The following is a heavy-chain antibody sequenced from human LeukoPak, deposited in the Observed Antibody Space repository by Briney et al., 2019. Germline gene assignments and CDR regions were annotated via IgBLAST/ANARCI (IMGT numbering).Heavy chain of an antibody. D-gene: IGHD4-17*01. CDR2: IYPGDSDT. V-gene: IGHV5-51*01. CDR1: GYRFISYW. J-gene: IGHJ5*02. CDR3: ARTNGDYTFDP. Sequence: GESLKISCKGSGYRFISYWIGWVRQMPGKGLEWMGIIYPGDSDTRYSPSFQGQVTISADKSIGTAYLQWSSLKASDTAMYYCARTNGDYTFDPWGQGTLVTVSS.